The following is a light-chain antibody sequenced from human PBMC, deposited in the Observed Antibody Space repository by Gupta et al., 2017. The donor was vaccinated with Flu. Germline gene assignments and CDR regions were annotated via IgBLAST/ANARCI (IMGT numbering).Light chain of an antibody. CDR2: GAS. V-gene: IGKV3-20*01. J-gene: IGKJ4*01. CDR1: QSVTSNY. CDR3: QQYGSSPLT. Sequence: EIVLTQSPGTLSLSPGEMATLSCRASQSVTSNYLAWYQQKPGQAPRLLIYGASTSATGIPDRFSGSGSATDFTLTISRLEPEDFAVYYCQQYGSSPLTFGGGTKVEIE.